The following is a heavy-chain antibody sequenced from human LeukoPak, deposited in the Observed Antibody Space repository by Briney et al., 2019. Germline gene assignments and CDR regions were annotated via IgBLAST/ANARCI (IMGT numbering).Heavy chain of an antibody. CDR2: IYYSGST. D-gene: IGHD6-19*01. Sequence: PSETLSLTCTVSGGSTSSYSWSWIRQPPGEGLEWIGFIYYSGSTNYNPSLKSRVTISVDTSKNQFSLKVNSVTAADTAVYYCARHRTSGWGLDYWGQGTLVTVSS. CDR3: ARHRTSGWGLDY. J-gene: IGHJ4*02. CDR1: GGSTSSYS. V-gene: IGHV4-59*08.